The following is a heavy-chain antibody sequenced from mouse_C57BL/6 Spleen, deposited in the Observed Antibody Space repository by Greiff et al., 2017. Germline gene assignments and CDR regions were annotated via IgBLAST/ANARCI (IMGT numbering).Heavy chain of an antibody. J-gene: IGHJ1*03. Sequence: QVQLQQPGAELVKPGASVKLSCKASGYTFTNSWMHWVKQRPGQGLEWIGMIHPNSGSTNYNEKFKSKATLTVDKSSSTAYMQLSSLTSEDSAVYYCARRGPLYGSSYDWYFDVWGTGTTVTVSS. CDR1: GYTFTNSW. CDR2: IHPNSGST. V-gene: IGHV1-64*01. CDR3: ARRGPLYGSSYDWYFDV. D-gene: IGHD1-1*01.